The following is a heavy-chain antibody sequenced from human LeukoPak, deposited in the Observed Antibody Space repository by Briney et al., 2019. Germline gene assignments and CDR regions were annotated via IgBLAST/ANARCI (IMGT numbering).Heavy chain of an antibody. CDR3: ARVLDYYGSGSYPAYYYYMDV. Sequence: SETLSLTCTVSGGSISSYYWSWIRQPPGKGLEWIGYIYYSGSTNYNPSLKSRVTISVDTSKNQFSLKLSSVTAADTAVYYCARVLDYYGSGSYPAYYYYMDVWGKGTTVTVSS. CDR2: IYYSGST. V-gene: IGHV4-59*01. D-gene: IGHD3-10*01. CDR1: GGSISSYY. J-gene: IGHJ6*03.